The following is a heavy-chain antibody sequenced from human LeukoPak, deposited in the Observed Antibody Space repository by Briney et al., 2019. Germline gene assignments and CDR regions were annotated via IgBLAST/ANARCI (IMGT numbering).Heavy chain of an antibody. V-gene: IGHV1-2*02. CDR2: INPNSGGT. CDR1: VYTFTDYY. Sequence: ASVTVSCKASVYTFTDYYMHWVRQAPGQGRAWMGWINPNSGGTNYAQKFQGRVTMTRDTSISTAYMELSRLRSDDTAVYYCARMPPNDFWPKTYYFDYWGQGTPVTVSS. D-gene: IGHD3-3*01. CDR3: ARMPPNDFWPKTYYFDY. J-gene: IGHJ4*02.